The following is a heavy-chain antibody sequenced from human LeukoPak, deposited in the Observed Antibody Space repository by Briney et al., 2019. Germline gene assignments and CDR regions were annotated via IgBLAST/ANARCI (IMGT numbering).Heavy chain of an antibody. D-gene: IGHD6-19*01. J-gene: IGHJ4*02. CDR1: GFTFSSSW. CDR2: IKQDGSEQ. CDR3: ASDIQVRGQWLY. V-gene: IGHV3-7*01. Sequence: PGGSLRLSCAASGFTFSSSWMTWVRQAPGKGLEWVANIKQDGSEQYYADSVKGRFTISRDNTKNSLFLQMDSLRAEATAMYSCASDIQVRGQWLYWGQGTLVTVSP.